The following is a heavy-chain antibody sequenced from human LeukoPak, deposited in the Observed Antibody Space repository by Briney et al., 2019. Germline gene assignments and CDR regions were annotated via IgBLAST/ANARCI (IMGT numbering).Heavy chain of an antibody. Sequence: GGSLRLSCAASGFTFSKYAMSWVRQAPGKGLEWVSSISSSSSYIYYADSVKGRFTISRDNAKNSLYLQMNSLRAEDTAVYYCARAKTDAFDYWGQGTLVTVSS. V-gene: IGHV3-21*01. CDR1: GFTFSKYA. CDR3: ARAKTDAFDY. J-gene: IGHJ4*02. D-gene: IGHD2-8*01. CDR2: ISSSSSYI.